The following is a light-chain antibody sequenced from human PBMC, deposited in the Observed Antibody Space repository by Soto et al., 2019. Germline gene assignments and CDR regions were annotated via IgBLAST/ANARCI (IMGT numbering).Light chain of an antibody. V-gene: IGKV1-5*01. CDR1: QRFSTW. Sequence: DIQMTQSPSTLSASVGDRVTITCRASQRFSTWLAWYQQKPGKAPRLLIYDASSLEGGVPSRFSGRGSGTEFTLTISSLEPEDFAVYYCQQHSHWPPWTFGQGTRVEIQ. CDR3: QQHSHWPPWT. J-gene: IGKJ1*01. CDR2: DAS.